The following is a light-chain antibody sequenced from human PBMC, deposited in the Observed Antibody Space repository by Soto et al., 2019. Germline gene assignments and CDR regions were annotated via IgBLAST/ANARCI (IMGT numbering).Light chain of an antibody. J-gene: IGKJ5*01. V-gene: IGKV3-15*01. CDR3: QQYNNWPPIT. CDR1: QSVSIK. Sequence: EIRMTQSPTTLSVSPGERATLSCRASQSVSIKLAWYQQKPGQAPRLLIYDTSTRATGIPARFSGSGSGTEFTLTISSLQSEDFAVYYCQQYNNWPPITFSQGTRLEIK. CDR2: DTS.